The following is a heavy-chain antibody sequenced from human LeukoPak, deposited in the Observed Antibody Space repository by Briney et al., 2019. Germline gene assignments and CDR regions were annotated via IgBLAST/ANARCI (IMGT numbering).Heavy chain of an antibody. CDR2: ISSSGSTI. CDR1: GFTFSDYY. V-gene: IGHV3-11*01. CDR3: ASRKSYGDYGFQYFQH. Sequence: GGSLRLSCAASGFTFSDYYMSWIRQAPGKGLEWVSYISSSGSTIYYADSVKGRFTISRDNAENSLYLQMNSLRAEDTAVYYCASRKSYGDYGFQYFQHWGQGTLVTVSS. D-gene: IGHD4-17*01. J-gene: IGHJ1*01.